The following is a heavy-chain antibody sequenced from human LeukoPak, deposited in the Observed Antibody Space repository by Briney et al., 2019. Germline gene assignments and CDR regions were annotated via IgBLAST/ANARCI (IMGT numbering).Heavy chain of an antibody. Sequence: GGSLRLSCAASGFTFSSYGMHWVRQAPGKGLEWVAFIRYDGSNKYYADSVKGRFTISRDNSKNTLYLQMSSLRAEDTAVYYCANLDGDYLDYWGQGTLVTVSS. CDR1: GFTFSSYG. J-gene: IGHJ4*02. CDR3: ANLDGDYLDY. D-gene: IGHD4-17*01. CDR2: IRYDGSNK. V-gene: IGHV3-30*02.